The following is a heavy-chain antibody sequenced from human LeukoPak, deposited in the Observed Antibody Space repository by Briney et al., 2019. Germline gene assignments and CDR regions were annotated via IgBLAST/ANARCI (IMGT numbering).Heavy chain of an antibody. J-gene: IGHJ6*02. V-gene: IGHV3-33*01. D-gene: IGHD3-22*01. CDR2: IGSDGRNK. CDR1: GFIFRSHG. CDR3: VRDDDLPDNGMDV. Sequence: GGSPGLSCEPSGFIFRSHGMHWVRQAPGKGLEWLAVIGSDGRNKFYADSVKGRFTISRDNFKNILYLQMASLSAEDTAVYYCVRDDDLPDNGMDVWGQGTTVIVS.